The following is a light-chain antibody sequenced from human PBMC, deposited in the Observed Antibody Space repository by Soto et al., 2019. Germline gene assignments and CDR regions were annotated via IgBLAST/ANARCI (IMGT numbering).Light chain of an antibody. CDR1: QGIKNY. V-gene: IGKV1-27*01. J-gene: IGKJ4*01. Sequence: DIQVTQHPSSLSASVGDRVTITCRASQGIKNYLAWYQQKPGETHKLLIYAASTLESGIPPRFSGSGSGTDFTLTINNLQPEDVATYYCQRYYNAPFTFGGGTKVEIK. CDR2: AAS. CDR3: QRYYNAPFT.